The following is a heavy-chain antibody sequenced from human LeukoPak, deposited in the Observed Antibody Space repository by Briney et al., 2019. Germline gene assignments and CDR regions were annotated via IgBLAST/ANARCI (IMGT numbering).Heavy chain of an antibody. J-gene: IGHJ4*02. CDR3: AKHYMGSSYNHGLDC. CDR1: GGSFSSYY. Sequence: SETLSLTCAVYGGSFSSYYWSWIRQPPGKGLEWIGEIYHSGDTNYNPSLKSRVTISVDTSKNQFSLKLSSVTAADTALYYCAKHYMGSSYNHGLDCWGQGTLVTVSS. CDR2: IYHSGDT. D-gene: IGHD3-10*01. V-gene: IGHV4-34*01.